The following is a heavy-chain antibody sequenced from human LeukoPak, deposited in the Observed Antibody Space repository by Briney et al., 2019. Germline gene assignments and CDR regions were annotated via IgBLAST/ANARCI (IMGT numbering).Heavy chain of an antibody. CDR3: ARDDYGDYFFPY. CDR1: GFTFSTYW. J-gene: IGHJ4*02. V-gene: IGHV3-74*01. D-gene: IGHD4-17*01. CDR2: INSDESNT. Sequence: GGSLRLSCAASGFTFSTYWMHWVRQAPGKGLVWVSRINSDESNTNYADSVKGRFTISRDNAKNTLYLQMNSLRAEDTAVYYCARDDYGDYFFPYWGQGTLVTVSS.